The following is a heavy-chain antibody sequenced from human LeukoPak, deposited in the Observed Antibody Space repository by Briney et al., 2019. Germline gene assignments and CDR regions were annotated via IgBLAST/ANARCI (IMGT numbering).Heavy chain of an antibody. CDR2: INSDASNT. CDR1: GFTFSSYW. V-gene: IGHV3-74*01. J-gene: IGHJ3*01. D-gene: IGHD5-24*01. Sequence: GGSLRLSCAASGFTFSSYWMHWVRQAPGKGLVWVSRINSDASNTNYADSVKGRFTISRDIAKNTVYLQMNSLRAEATAVYYCATDGYNVDAFDAWGQATMVTV. CDR3: ATDGYNVDAFDA.